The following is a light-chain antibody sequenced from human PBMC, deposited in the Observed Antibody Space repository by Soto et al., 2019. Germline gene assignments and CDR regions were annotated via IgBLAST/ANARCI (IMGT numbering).Light chain of an antibody. CDR2: GNT. V-gene: IGLV1-40*01. CDR1: SSNIGAGFD. Sequence: QSVLTQPPSVSGAPGQTVTISCTGSSSNIGAGFDVNWYQQLPGTAPKVLIYGNTNRPSGVPDRFSGSKSGTSASLAMTGLQAEDESDYYCQSYDSSLGGWVFGGGTKLTVL. CDR3: QSYDSSLGGWV. J-gene: IGLJ3*02.